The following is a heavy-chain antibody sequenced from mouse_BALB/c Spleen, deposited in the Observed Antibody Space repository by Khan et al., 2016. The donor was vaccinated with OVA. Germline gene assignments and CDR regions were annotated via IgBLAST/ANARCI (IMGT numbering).Heavy chain of an antibody. V-gene: IGHV1-85*01. CDR2: IFPGDDST. D-gene: IGHD1-1*02. CDR3: AEHDGCGRLCWYVDG. Sequence: QVQLQQSGAELVKPGASVKLSCKASGYTFTSYDINWVRQRPEQGLEWIGWIFPGDDSTKYNEKFKGKATLTTDKSSSTTYMQLSRLTYEDTAVYYWAEHDGCGRLCWYVDGWGAGTTVTVSS. J-gene: IGHJ1*01. CDR1: GYTFTSYD.